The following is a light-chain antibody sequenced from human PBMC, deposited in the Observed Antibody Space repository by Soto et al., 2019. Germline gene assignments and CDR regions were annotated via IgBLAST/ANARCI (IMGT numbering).Light chain of an antibody. CDR2: GTS. V-gene: IGKV3-20*01. CDR3: QQYDT. CDR1: QSVSSKY. Sequence: DIVLTQSPGTLSLSPGERATLSCRASQSVSSKYLAWYQQKPGQPPRVLIYGTSIRATGIPERFSGGGSGTDFTLTITRLESEDFAVYYCQQYDTFGQGTKLEIK. J-gene: IGKJ2*01.